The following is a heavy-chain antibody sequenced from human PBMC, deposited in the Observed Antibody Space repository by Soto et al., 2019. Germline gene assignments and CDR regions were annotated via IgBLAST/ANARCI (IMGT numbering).Heavy chain of an antibody. CDR1: GYTFTTFG. Sequence: QVQLVQSGAEVKKPGASVKVSCKASGYTFTTFGVSWVRQAPGQGLEWMGWISAYNGNTNYAQRLQGRVTMTTDTSTSTAYMELRNLRSDDTAVYYCARDIWCGGRRADAFDIWGQGTMVTVSS. CDR3: ARDIWCGGRRADAFDI. J-gene: IGHJ3*02. D-gene: IGHD2-21*01. CDR2: ISAYNGNT. V-gene: IGHV1-18*01.